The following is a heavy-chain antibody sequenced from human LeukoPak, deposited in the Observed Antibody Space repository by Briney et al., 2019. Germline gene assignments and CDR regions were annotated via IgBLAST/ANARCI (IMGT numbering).Heavy chain of an antibody. V-gene: IGHV4-4*07. D-gene: IGHD3-3*01. CDR2: IYTSGST. CDR3: AREGFWSGYYWFDP. CDR1: GGSISSYY. Sequence: HSETLSLTCTVSGGSISSYYWSWIRQPAGKGLEWIGRIYTSGSTNYNPSLKSRVTMSVDTSKNQFSLKLSSVTAADTAVYYCAREGFWSGYYWFDPWGQGTLVTVSS. J-gene: IGHJ5*02.